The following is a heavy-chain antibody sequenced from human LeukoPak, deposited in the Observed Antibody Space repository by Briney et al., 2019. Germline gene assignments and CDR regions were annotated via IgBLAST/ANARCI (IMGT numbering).Heavy chain of an antibody. Sequence: LSLTCPVSGGSISSYYWSWVRQAPGKGLEWVSVIYSGGSTYYADSVKGRFTISRDNSKNTLYLQMNSLRAEDTAVYYCARDQGIYGGXGMDVWGQGTTVTVSS. CDR2: IYSGGST. CDR1: GGSISSYY. J-gene: IGHJ6*02. V-gene: IGHV3-66*01. D-gene: IGHD4-23*01. CDR3: ARDQGIYGGXGMDV.